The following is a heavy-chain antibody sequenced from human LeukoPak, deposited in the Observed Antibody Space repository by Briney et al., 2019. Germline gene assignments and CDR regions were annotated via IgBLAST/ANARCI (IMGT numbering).Heavy chain of an antibody. V-gene: IGHV1-3*01. D-gene: IGHD4-11*01. J-gene: IGHJ5*02. CDR3: ARDRFTGWFDP. CDR1: GYTFTSYA. Sequence: ASVKVSCKDSGYTFTSYAMHWVRQAPGQRLEWMGWINAGNGNTKYSQKFQGRVTITRDTSASTAYMELSSLRSEDTAVYYCARDRFTGWFDPWGQGTLVTVSS. CDR2: INAGNGNT.